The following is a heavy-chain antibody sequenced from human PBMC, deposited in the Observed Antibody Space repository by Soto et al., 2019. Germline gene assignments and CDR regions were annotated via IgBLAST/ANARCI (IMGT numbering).Heavy chain of an antibody. J-gene: IGHJ6*02. D-gene: IGHD6-19*01. CDR2: IYYSGST. CDR1: GGSISSSSYY. Sequence: SETLSLTCTVSGGSISSSSYYWGWIRQPPGKGLEWIGSIYYSGSTYYNPSLKSRVTISVDTSKNQFSLKLSSVTAADTAVYYCARSRAVAGTQDYYYYGMDVWGQGTTVTVSS. CDR3: ARSRAVAGTQDYYYYGMDV. V-gene: IGHV4-39*01.